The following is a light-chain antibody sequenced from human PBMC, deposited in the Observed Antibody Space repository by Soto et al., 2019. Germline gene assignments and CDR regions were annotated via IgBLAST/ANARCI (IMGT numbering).Light chain of an antibody. V-gene: IGKV1-39*01. CDR3: QQSSSTPLIT. Sequence: DIQMTQSPSSLSASVGDRVTITCRASQSITNYLNWYQQKPGKAPKHLIYAASSLQSGVPSRFSGSGSGTDFTLTISSLQPEDFATYYCQQSSSTPLITFGQGTRLDIK. J-gene: IGKJ5*01. CDR2: AAS. CDR1: QSITNY.